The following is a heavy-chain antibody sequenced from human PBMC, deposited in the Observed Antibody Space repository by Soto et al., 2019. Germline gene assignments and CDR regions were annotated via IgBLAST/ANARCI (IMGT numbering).Heavy chain of an antibody. CDR2: INHSGST. CDR1: GESFSGYY. Sequence: KASETLSLTCAVYGESFSGYYWSWIRQPPGKGLEWIGGINHSGSTNYNPSLKSRVTISVDTSKNQFSLKLSSVTAADTAVYYCARGHHHPLPDLTITGTSGANFDYWGQGTLVTVSS. D-gene: IGHD1-7*01. CDR3: ARGHHHPLPDLTITGTSGANFDY. J-gene: IGHJ4*02. V-gene: IGHV4-34*01.